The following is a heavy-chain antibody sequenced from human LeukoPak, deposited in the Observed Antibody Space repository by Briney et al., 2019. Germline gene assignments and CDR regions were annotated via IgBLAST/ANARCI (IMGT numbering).Heavy chain of an antibody. Sequence: ASVKVSCKASGYTFTSYGITWVRQAPGQGLEWMGWITTYNGNTYYAQNFQGRVTMTAYTSTSTAYMEVRSLRSDDTAVYYCARLSPPIASFCSGGTCYSGGFDPWGQGTLVTVSS. V-gene: IGHV1-18*01. J-gene: IGHJ5*02. D-gene: IGHD2-15*01. CDR3: ARLSPPIASFCSGGTCYSGGFDP. CDR1: GYTFTSYG. CDR2: ITTYNGNT.